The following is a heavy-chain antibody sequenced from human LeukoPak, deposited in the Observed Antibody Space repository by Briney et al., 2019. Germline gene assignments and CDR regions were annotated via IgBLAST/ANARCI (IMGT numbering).Heavy chain of an antibody. V-gene: IGHV4-59*01. D-gene: IGHD4-17*01. Sequence: PSETLSLTCTVSGGSINGYDWSWIRQPPGKGLEWIADIYYSGGTKYNPSLKSRVTISVDPSKNQFFLKLNSVAAADTAVYYCARVSGSVTTINFDLWGQGTLVTVSS. CDR2: IYYSGGT. CDR3: ARVSGSVTTINFDL. J-gene: IGHJ5*02. CDR1: GGSINGYD.